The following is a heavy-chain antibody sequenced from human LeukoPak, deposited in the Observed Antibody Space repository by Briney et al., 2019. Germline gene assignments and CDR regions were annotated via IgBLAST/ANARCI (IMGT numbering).Heavy chain of an antibody. V-gene: IGHV4-31*03. CDR1: GGSISSGGYF. D-gene: IGHD1-1*01. CDR3: ARHTRGDWNRVFDY. Sequence: PSQTLSLTCTVSGGSISSGGYFWSWIRQHSGKGLEWIGYFYYSGSTYHNPSLKSRVIISVDTSQNQFSLKLSSVTAADTAVYYCARHTRGDWNRVFDYWGQGTLVTVSS. J-gene: IGHJ4*01. CDR2: FYYSGST.